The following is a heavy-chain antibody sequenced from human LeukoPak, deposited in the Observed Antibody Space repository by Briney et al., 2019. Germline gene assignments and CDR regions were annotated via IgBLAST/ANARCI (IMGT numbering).Heavy chain of an antibody. Sequence: GGSLRLSCAASGFTFSSYSMTWVRQAPGKGLEWVSSISSSSSYIYYADSVKGRFTISRDNAKNPLYLQMNSLRAEDTAVYYCARSQGDYGDYFPFFDYWGQGTLVTVSS. CDR1: GFTFSSYS. CDR3: ARSQGDYGDYFPFFDY. J-gene: IGHJ4*02. CDR2: ISSSSSYI. V-gene: IGHV3-21*01. D-gene: IGHD4-17*01.